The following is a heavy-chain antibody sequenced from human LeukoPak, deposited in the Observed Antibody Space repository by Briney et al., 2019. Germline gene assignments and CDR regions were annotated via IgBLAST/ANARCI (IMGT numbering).Heavy chain of an antibody. CDR1: GGTLSSYA. CDR2: IIPIFGTA. V-gene: IGHV1-69*01. J-gene: IGHJ5*02. D-gene: IGHD6-13*01. CDR3: ARGTRPGYSSSWYEFDP. Sequence: SVKVSCKASGGTLSSYAISWVRQAPGQGLEWMGGIIPIFGTANYAQKFQGRVTTTADESTSTAYMELSSLRSEDTAVYYCARGTRPGYSSSWYEFDPWGQGTLVTVSS.